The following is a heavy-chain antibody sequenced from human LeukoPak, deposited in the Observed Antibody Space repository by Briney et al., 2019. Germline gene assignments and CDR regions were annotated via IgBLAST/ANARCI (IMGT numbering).Heavy chain of an antibody. D-gene: IGHD2-15*01. J-gene: IGHJ4*02. Sequence: GGSLRLSCAASGFTFSSYSMNWVRQAPGKGLEWVSSISSSSSYIYYADSVKGRFTISRDNSKNTLYLQMNSLRAEDTAVYYCAKESGCSGGSCYSGFDYWGQGTLVTVSS. CDR1: GFTFSSYS. CDR3: AKESGCSGGSCYSGFDY. V-gene: IGHV3-21*04. CDR2: ISSSSSYI.